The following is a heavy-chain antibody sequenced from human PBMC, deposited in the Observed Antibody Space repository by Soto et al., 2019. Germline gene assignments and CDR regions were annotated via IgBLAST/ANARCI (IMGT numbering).Heavy chain of an antibody. J-gene: IGHJ6*02. CDR2: IYTSGST. V-gene: IGHV4-4*07. CDR1: GGSISSYY. Sequence: QVQLQESGPGLVKPSETLSLTCTVSGGSISSYYWSWIRQPAGKGLEWIGRIYTSGSTNYNPALRSRVTMSVDTSKNQFSLELSSVTAADAAVYYCAREGYYGMDVWGQGTTVTVSS. CDR3: AREGYYGMDV.